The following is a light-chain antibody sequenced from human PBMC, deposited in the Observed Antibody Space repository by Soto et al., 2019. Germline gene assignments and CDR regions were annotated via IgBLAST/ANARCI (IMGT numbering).Light chain of an antibody. J-gene: IGKJ4*01. V-gene: IGKV3-15*01. Sequence: EIVMTQSPATLSVSPGDRATLSCRASQSVSSSLAWYQQIPGQAPRLLIYDASTRATGIPARFGGSGSGTEFTLTIRSLQSEDFAVYYCQQYNNWRPLTFGGGTKVELK. CDR3: QQYNNWRPLT. CDR1: QSVSSS. CDR2: DAS.